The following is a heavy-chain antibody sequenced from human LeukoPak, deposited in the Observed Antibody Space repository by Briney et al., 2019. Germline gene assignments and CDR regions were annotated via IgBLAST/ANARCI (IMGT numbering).Heavy chain of an antibody. CDR1: GFTFSSYG. CDR3: ARDAPGYSSRWRAFDY. V-gene: IGHV3-30*03. CDR2: ISYDGSNK. Sequence: GGSLRLSCAASGFTFSSYGLHWVRQAPGKGLEWVAVISYDGSNKYYVDSVKGRFTISRDNSKNTLYLQMNSLRAEDTAVYYCARDAPGYSSRWRAFDYWGQGTLVTVSS. J-gene: IGHJ4*02. D-gene: IGHD6-13*01.